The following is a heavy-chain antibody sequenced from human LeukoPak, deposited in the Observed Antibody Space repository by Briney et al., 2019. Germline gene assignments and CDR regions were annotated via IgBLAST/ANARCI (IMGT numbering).Heavy chain of an antibody. CDR1: GFTLSEIS. Sequence: ASVKLSCKVSGFTLSEISMHWVRQAPGKGLEWVGGFDPRDGETVYAERFRDRVILTDDRSANTAYMDLRSLGADDAAVYYCATGVYCATTTCPGYGNYYYFMDVWGEGTTVTV. CDR3: ATGVYCATTTCPGYGNYYYFMDV. J-gene: IGHJ6*03. D-gene: IGHD2-21*01. V-gene: IGHV1-24*01. CDR2: FDPRDGET.